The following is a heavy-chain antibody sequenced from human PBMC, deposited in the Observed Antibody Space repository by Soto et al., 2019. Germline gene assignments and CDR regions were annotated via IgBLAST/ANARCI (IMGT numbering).Heavy chain of an antibody. Sequence: ASVKVSCKASGYTFTRYKVHWVRKAPGQGLEWMAIINPSGGTTYYVQKFEGRVTLTTDTSTSTVYMELSSLRSDDTAVYYCARVRGGGSEYYFDSWGRGTLVTVSS. CDR2: INPSGGTT. V-gene: IGHV1-46*01. CDR1: GYTFTRYK. CDR3: ARVRGGGSEYYFDS. D-gene: IGHD2-15*01. J-gene: IGHJ4*02.